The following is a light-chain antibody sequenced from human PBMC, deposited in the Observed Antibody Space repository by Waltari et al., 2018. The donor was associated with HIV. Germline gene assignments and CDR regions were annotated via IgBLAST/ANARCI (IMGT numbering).Light chain of an antibody. CDR1: QSVSSY. V-gene: IGKV3-11*01. Sequence: EIVLTQSPATLSLSPGERATLSCRASQSVSSYLAWYQQKPGQAPRLLIYDASNRATGIPARFSGSGSGTDFTLTISSLEPEDFAVYYCQQRYNWLDTFGQWTKLEIK. CDR3: QQRYNWLDT. CDR2: DAS. J-gene: IGKJ2*01.